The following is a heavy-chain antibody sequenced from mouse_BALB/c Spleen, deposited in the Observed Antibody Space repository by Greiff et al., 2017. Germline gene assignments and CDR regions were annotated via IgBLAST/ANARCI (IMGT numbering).Heavy chain of an antibody. J-gene: IGHJ4*01. D-gene: IGHD1-1*01. CDR2: ILPGSGST. CDR3: ARRDFYGYAMDY. Sequence: VQLQQSGAELMKPGASVKISCKATGYTFSSYWIEWVKQRPGHGLEWIGEILPGSGSTNYNEKFKGKATFTADTSSNTAYMQLSSLTSEDSAVYYCARRDFYGYAMDYWGQGTSVTVSS. CDR1: GYTFSSYW. V-gene: IGHV1-9*01.